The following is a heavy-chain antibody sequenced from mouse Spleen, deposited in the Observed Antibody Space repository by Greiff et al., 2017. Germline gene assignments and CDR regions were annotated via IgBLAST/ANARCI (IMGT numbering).Heavy chain of an antibody. CDR2: ISSGGGNT. CDR3: ARHVLRDGAWFAY. D-gene: IGHD1-1*01. V-gene: IGHV5-9*04. CDR1: GFTFSSYA. J-gene: IGHJ3*01. Sequence: EVKLLESGGGLVKLGGSLKLSCAASGFTFSSYAMSWVRQTPEKRLEWVATISSGGGNTYYPDSVKGRFTISRDNAKNTLYLQMSSLKSEDTAMYYCARHVLRDGAWFAYWGQGTLVTVSA.